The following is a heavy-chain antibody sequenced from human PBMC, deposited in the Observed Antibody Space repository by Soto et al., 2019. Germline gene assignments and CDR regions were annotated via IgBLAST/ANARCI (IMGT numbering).Heavy chain of an antibody. V-gene: IGHV1-8*01. CDR3: ARFRRDCSSTSCFYYFDD. J-gene: IGHJ4*02. CDR1: GYTFTSYD. CDR2: MNPNSGNT. D-gene: IGHD2-2*01. Sequence: AXVKVSCKASGYTFTSYDINWVRQATGQGLEWMGWMNPNSGNTGYAQKFQGRVTMTRNTSISTAYMELSSLRSEDTAVYYCARFRRDCSSTSCFYYFDDCGQGTLVTVAS.